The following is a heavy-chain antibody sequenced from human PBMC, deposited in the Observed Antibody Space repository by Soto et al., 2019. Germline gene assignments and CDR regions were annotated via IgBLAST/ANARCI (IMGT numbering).Heavy chain of an antibody. CDR3: AKDGDPQGWWELLVHDAFDI. CDR2: ISGSGGST. V-gene: IGHV3-23*01. D-gene: IGHD1-26*01. CDR1: GFTFSSYA. Sequence: EVQLLESGGGLVQPGGSLRLSCAASGFTFSSYAMSWVRQAPGKGLEWVSAISGSGGSTYYADSVKGRFTISRDNSKTTLYLQMNSLRAEDTAVYYCAKDGDPQGWWELLVHDAFDIWGQGTMVTVSS. J-gene: IGHJ3*02.